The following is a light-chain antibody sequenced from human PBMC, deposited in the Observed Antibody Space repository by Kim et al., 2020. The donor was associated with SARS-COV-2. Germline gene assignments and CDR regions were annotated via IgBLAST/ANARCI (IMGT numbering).Light chain of an antibody. J-gene: IGLJ1*01. CDR1: SSDVGGYNY. V-gene: IGLV2-14*04. CDR2: DVS. Sequence: QSITISCPGTSSDVGGYNYVSWYQQHPGKAPKLMIYDVSKRPSGVSNRFSGSKSGNTASLTISGLQAEDEADYYCSSYTSSSIPYVFGTGTKVTVL. CDR3: SSYTSSSIPYV.